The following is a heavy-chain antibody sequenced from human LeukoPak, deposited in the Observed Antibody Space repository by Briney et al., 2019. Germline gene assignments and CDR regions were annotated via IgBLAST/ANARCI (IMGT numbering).Heavy chain of an antibody. J-gene: IGHJ4*02. CDR2: IKQEGSEK. D-gene: IGHD1-26*01. CDR1: GFTFSSYL. CDR3: AREVSGRYLDY. Sequence: GSLRLSCAASGFTFSSYLMSWVRQAPAKGLEWVANIKQEGSEKYYVDSVKGRFTISRDNAKNSLYLEMNSLRAEDTAVYYCAREVSGRYLDYWGQGTLATVSS. V-gene: IGHV3-7*01.